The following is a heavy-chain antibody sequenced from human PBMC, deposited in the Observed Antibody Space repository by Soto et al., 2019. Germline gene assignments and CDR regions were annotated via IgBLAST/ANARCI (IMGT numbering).Heavy chain of an antibody. CDR2: IIPIFGTA. D-gene: IGHD3-3*01. CDR3: ARERKFDFWRNGLDF. V-gene: IGHV1-69*13. CDR1: GGTFSSYA. J-gene: IGHJ6*02. Sequence: SVKVSCKASGGTFSSYAISWVRQAPGQGLEWMGGIIPIFGTANYAQKFQGRVTITADESTSTAYMELSSLRSEDTAVYYCARERKFDFWRNGLDFWGQGTTVTVSS.